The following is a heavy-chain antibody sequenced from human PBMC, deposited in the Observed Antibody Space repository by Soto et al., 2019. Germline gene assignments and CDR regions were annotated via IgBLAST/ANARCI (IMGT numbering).Heavy chain of an antibody. CDR3: AKYSVFIQTPGKKFYFDY. CDR1: GFPFSSYG. D-gene: IGHD3-16*01. J-gene: IGHJ4*02. CDR2: ISGNGGNI. Sequence: PGGSLRLSCAASGFPFSSYGMTWVRKAPGKGLEWVSTISGNGGNIYYADSVKGRFTISRDNSKNRLYLQMHSLRPEDTAIYYCAKYSVFIQTPGKKFYFDYWGQGTLVTVSS. V-gene: IGHV3-23*01.